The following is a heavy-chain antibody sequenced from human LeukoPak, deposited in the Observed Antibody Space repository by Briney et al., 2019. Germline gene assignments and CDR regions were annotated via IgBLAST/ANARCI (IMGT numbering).Heavy chain of an antibody. Sequence: SETLSLTCTVSGGSISSYYWSWIRQPPGKGPEWIGYIYYSGSTNYNPSLESRVTISVDTSKNQFSLKLSSVTAADTAVYYCARGGDYGYWGQGTLVTVSS. D-gene: IGHD4-17*01. V-gene: IGHV4-59*01. CDR2: IYYSGST. CDR1: GGSISSYY. J-gene: IGHJ4*02. CDR3: ARGGDYGY.